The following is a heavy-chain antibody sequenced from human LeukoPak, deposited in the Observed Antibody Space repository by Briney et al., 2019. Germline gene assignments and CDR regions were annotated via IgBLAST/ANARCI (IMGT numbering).Heavy chain of an antibody. D-gene: IGHD2-15*01. CDR1: GGSIRSSSYY. V-gene: IGHV4-39*07. CDR3: ARVDGSCSGGSCPSGNWFDP. Sequence: SETLSLTCTVSGGSIRSSSYYWGWIRQPPGKGLEWIGSIYYSGSTYYNPSYYNGSTYYNPSLKSRVTISVDTSKNQFSLKLNSVTAADTAVYYCARVDGSCSGGSCPSGNWFDPWGQGTLVTVSS. J-gene: IGHJ5*02. CDR2: IYYSGSTYYNPSYYNGST.